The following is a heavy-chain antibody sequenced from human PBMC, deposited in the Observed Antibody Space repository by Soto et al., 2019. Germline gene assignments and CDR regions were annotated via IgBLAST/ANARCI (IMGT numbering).Heavy chain of an antibody. CDR2: INAGNGNT. J-gene: IGHJ4*02. V-gene: IGHV1-3*05. CDR1: GYTFTSYA. CDR3: ARSIVVVPPLDY. Sequence: QVQLVQSGAEEKKPGASVKVSCKASGYTFTSYAMHWVRQAPGQRLEWMGWINAGNGNTKYSQKFQGRVTITRDTSDSPAYMELSSLRSEDTPVYYCARSIVVVPPLDYWGQGTLVTVSS. D-gene: IGHD2-21*01.